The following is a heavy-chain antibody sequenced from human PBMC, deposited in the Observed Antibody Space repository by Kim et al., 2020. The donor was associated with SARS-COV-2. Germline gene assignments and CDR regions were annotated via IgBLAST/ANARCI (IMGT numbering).Heavy chain of an antibody. CDR2: ISAYNGNT. CDR3: ARGPSVYYYDSSGYWSFDY. D-gene: IGHD3-22*01. CDR1: GYTFTSYG. J-gene: IGHJ4*02. V-gene: IGHV1-18*01. Sequence: ASVKVSCKASGYTFTSYGISWVRQAPGQGLEWMGWISAYNGNTNYAQKLQGRVTMTTDTSTSTAYMELRSLRSDYTAVYYCARGPSVYYYDSSGYWSFDYWGQGTLVTVSS.